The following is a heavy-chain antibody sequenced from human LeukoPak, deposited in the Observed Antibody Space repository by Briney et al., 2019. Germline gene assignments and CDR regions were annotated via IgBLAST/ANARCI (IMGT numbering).Heavy chain of an antibody. V-gene: IGHV3-7*01. CDR1: GFTFSSYA. D-gene: IGHD3-10*01. CDR3: ARAGLLWFGESYFDY. CDR2: IKEDGSEK. J-gene: IGHJ4*02. Sequence: PGGSLRLSCAASGFTFSSYAMHWVRQAPGKGLEWVANIKEDGSEKHHGDSVKGRFTISRDNATNSLYLQMTSLRAEDTAVYYCARAGLLWFGESYFDYWGQGTLVTVSS.